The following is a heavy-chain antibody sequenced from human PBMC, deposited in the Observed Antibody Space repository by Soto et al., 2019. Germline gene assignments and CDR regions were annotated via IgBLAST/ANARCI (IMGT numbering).Heavy chain of an antibody. D-gene: IGHD3-22*01. V-gene: IGHV1-69*02. Sequence: QVQLVQSGAEVKKPGSSVKVSCKASGDTFSSYTISWVRQAPGQGLEWMARIIPVLAITDYARRLQGRVTITADKSTSKVYMELSSLRAEDTAMYDCCIARYDSTYLYNGMDVWGQGTTVTVSS. CDR1: GDTFSSYT. CDR2: IIPVLAIT. J-gene: IGHJ6*02. CDR3: CIARYDSTYLYNGMDV.